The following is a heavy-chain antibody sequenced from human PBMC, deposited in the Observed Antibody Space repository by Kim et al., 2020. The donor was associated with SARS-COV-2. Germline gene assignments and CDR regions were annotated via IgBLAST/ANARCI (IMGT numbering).Heavy chain of an antibody. CDR3: AAFASGNYMTVSNSYYYVDV. CDR1: GVTFSNYA. D-gene: IGHD3-10*01. V-gene: IGHV3-23*01. Sequence: GGSLRLSCAASGVTFSNYAMTWVRQAPGKGLEWVSAISGSGGGAYYADSVKGRFTISRDNSKDTLYLQMNSLRTEDTAVYYCAAFASGNYMTVSNSYYYVDVWGKGTTVTVSS. CDR2: ISGSGGGA. J-gene: IGHJ6*03.